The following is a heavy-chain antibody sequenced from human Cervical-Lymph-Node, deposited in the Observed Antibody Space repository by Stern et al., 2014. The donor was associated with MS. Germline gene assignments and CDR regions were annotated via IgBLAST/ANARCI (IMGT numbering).Heavy chain of an antibody. CDR3: AKDRRGGYNYLYGMDV. Sequence: VPLVESAGGVVQPGTSLRLSCTGSRFTFRSYGIHWVRQAPGKGLEWVSVTSYDGGNRQFADSVKGRFTISRDNSKNTVYLHLNSLRPEDTGVYHCAKDRRGGYNYLYGMDVWGQGTTVTVS. V-gene: IGHV3-30*18. CDR2: TSYDGGNR. D-gene: IGHD5-18*01. CDR1: RFTFRSYG. J-gene: IGHJ6*02.